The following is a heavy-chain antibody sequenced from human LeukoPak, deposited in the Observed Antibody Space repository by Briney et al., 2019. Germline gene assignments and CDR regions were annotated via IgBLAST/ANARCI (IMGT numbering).Heavy chain of an antibody. V-gene: IGHV4-59*01. CDR1: GGSMSPYH. D-gene: IGHD5-18*01. Sequence: PSETLSLTCTVSGGSMSPYHWGWIRQPPGKGLEWTGYIYYSGSTNYNPSLKSRVTISVDTSKNQFSLKLSSVTAADTAVYYCARVESGYSYGYFDYWGQGTLVTVSS. J-gene: IGHJ4*02. CDR3: ARVESGYSYGYFDY. CDR2: IYYSGST.